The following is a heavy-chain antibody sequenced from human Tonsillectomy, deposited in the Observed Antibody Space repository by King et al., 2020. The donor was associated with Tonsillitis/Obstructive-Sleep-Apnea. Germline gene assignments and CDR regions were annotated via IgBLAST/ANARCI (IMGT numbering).Heavy chain of an antibody. Sequence: VQLVESGGGVVQPGRSLRLSCAVSGFTFRTYGMHWVRQAPGKGLEWVAIISYDGGNQYYADSVKGRFTISRDNSKNTLFLQMNSLRGEDTAVYYCAKDNRRWLQSTAFDYWGQGTLVTVSS. CDR3: AKDNRRWLQSTAFDY. D-gene: IGHD5-24*01. CDR2: ISYDGGNQ. J-gene: IGHJ4*02. V-gene: IGHV3-30*18. CDR1: GFTFRTYG.